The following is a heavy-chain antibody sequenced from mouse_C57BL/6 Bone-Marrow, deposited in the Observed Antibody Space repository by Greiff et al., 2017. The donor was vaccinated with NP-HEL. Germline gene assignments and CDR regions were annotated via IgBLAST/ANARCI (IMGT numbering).Heavy chain of an antibody. CDR3: ATIYYGNYDAMDY. CDR2: IYPGSGST. J-gene: IGHJ4*01. D-gene: IGHD2-1*01. V-gene: IGHV1-55*01. CDR1: GYTFTSYW. Sequence: QVQLQQSGAELVKPGASVKMSCKASGYTFTSYWITWVKQRPGQGLEWIGDIYPGSGSTTYNEKFKSKATLTVDTSSSTAYMQLSSLTSEDSAVYYCATIYYGNYDAMDYWGQGTSVTVSS.